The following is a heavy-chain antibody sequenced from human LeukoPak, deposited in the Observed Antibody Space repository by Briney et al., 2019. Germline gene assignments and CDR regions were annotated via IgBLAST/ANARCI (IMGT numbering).Heavy chain of an antibody. V-gene: IGHV3-23*01. Sequence: LRLSCAASGFTFNIYAMSWVRQAPGKGREGVSAISVSGGSTYYADAVEGGVTISRDNAKNTLYLQMNSLRAEDTAVYYCAKGGGNWTAFVWYWGQGTLVTVSS. D-gene: IGHD4-23*01. CDR2: ISVSGGST. J-gene: IGHJ4*02. CDR3: AKGGGNWTAFVWY. CDR1: GFTFNIYA.